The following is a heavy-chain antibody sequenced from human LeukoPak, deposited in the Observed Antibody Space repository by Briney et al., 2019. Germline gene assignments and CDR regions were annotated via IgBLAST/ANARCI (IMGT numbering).Heavy chain of an antibody. J-gene: IGHJ6*03. CDR1: RFTFRSYW. Sequence: GGCLRLSSAASRFTFRSYWMAWVCQAPGKGLEWVASIKPEGIETYYVDSLKGRFTDSRGNAQTSLYLQMNILRADDTAVYYCARDESYCSSTSCDYYYRDVWAKGTRVSVAS. CDR2: IKPEGIET. CDR3: ARDESYCSSTSCDYYYRDV. D-gene: IGHD2-2*01. V-gene: IGHV3-7*01.